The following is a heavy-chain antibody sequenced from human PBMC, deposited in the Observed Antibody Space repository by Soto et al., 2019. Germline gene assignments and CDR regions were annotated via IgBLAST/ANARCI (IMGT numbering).Heavy chain of an antibody. CDR3: ARRYGGGFDY. V-gene: IGHV4-59*08. Sequence: QVQLLESGPGLVKPSETLSLTCTVSGGSISSYYWSWIRQPPGKGLEWIGYIYSSGSTNYNPSLRILVTLSVDTSKNQFSPKLSSVTAADTAVYYCARRYGGGFDYWGQGPLVTVSS. J-gene: IGHJ4*02. D-gene: IGHD3-10*01. CDR1: GGSISSYY. CDR2: IYSSGST.